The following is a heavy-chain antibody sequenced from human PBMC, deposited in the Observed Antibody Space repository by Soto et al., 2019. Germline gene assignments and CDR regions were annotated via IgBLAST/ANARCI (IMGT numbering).Heavy chain of an antibody. D-gene: IGHD6-6*01. CDR2: MNPNSGNT. CDR3: ARAEPYSTSSPFDY. J-gene: IGHJ4*02. V-gene: IGHV1-8*01. Sequence: QVQLVQSGAEVKKPGASVKVSCKTSGYTVTNYNINWVRQATGQGLAWMGWMNPNSGNTGYAQKFQGRVTMTRNTSITTAYMELSSMRSGDTAVYYCARAEPYSTSSPFDYWGQGTLVTVSS. CDR1: GYTVTNYN.